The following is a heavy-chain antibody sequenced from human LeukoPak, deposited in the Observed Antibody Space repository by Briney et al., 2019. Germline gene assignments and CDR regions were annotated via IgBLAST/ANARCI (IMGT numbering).Heavy chain of an antibody. J-gene: IGHJ4*02. CDR2: ISSDGSRV. D-gene: IGHD3-10*01. CDR1: GFTFSDYW. V-gene: IGHV3-74*01. CDR3: ARAVIRGPFDF. Sequence: PGGSLRLSCAASGFTFSDYWMHWVRQAPGKGLVWVSRISSDGSRVTYADSVKGRFTISRDNAKNTLYLQMNSLRAEDTAVYYCARAVIRGPFDFWGQGTLVTVSS.